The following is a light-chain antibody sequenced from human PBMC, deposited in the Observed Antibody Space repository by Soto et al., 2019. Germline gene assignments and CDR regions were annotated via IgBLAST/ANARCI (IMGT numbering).Light chain of an antibody. CDR2: AAS. V-gene: IGKV1-27*01. Sequence: IQMTQSPSSLSASVGDRVTITCRASQGISNYLAWYQQKPGKVPKLLIYAASTLQSGVPSRFSGSGSGTDFNLTISSLQPEDVATYYCQTYNSAPRTFGNGTKVEIK. J-gene: IGKJ1*01. CDR3: QTYNSAPRT. CDR1: QGISNY.